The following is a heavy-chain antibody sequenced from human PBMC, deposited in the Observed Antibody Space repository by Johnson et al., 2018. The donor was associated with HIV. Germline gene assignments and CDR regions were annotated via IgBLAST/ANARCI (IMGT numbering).Heavy chain of an antibody. D-gene: IGHD5-18*01. J-gene: IGHJ3*01. CDR1: GFTFSSYW. Sequence: VQLVESGGGLIQPGGSLRLSCAASGFTFSSYWMSWVRQAPGKGLEWVANIKQDGSEKYYVDSVKGRFTISRDNSENTVYLKMNSLRADDTAVYYCARDQRGGYSYGDTFDFWGQGTMVTVSS. CDR3: ARDQRGGYSYGDTFDF. V-gene: IGHV3-7*01. CDR2: IKQDGSEK.